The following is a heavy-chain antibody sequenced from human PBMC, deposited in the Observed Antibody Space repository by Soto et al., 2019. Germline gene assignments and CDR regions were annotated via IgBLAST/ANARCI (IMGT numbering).Heavy chain of an antibody. D-gene: IGHD6-19*01. CDR3: ARIAVAGTYYYYGMDV. Sequence: ASVKVSCKASGYTFTGYYVHWVRQAPGQGLEWMGWINPNSGGTNYAQKFQGRVTMTRDTSISTAYMELSRLRSDDTAVYYCARIAVAGTYYYYGMDVWGQGTTVTVSS. J-gene: IGHJ6*02. CDR1: GYTFTGYY. CDR2: INPNSGGT. V-gene: IGHV1-2*02.